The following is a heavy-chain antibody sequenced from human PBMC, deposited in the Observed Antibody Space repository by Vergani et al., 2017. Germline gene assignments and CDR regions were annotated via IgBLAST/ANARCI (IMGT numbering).Heavy chain of an antibody. V-gene: IGHV1-69*08. CDR2: IIPILGIA. CDR3: ARESAYCSELFDHAPPHPFDY. CDR1: GGTFSSYT. D-gene: IGHD3-10*01. J-gene: IGHJ4*02. Sequence: QVQLVQSGAEVKKPGSSVKVSCKASGGTFSSYTISWVRQAPGQGLEWMGRIIPILGIANYAQKFQGRVTITADKSTSTAYMELSSLRSEDTAVYYCARESAYCSELFDHAPPHPFDYWGQGTLVTVSS.